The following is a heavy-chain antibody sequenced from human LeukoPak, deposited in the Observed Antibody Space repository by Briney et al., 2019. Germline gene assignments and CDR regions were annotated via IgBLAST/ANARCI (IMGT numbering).Heavy chain of an antibody. CDR2: IIPILGIA. V-gene: IGHV1-69*04. Sequence: SVKVSCKASGGTFSSYAISWVRQAPGQGLEWMGRIIPILGIANYAQKFQGRVTITADKSTSTAYMELSSLRSEDTAVYYCARGGVDTAMVLPDFDYWGQGTLVTVSS. CDR3: ARGGVDTAMVLPDFDY. CDR1: GGTFSSYA. J-gene: IGHJ4*02. D-gene: IGHD5-18*01.